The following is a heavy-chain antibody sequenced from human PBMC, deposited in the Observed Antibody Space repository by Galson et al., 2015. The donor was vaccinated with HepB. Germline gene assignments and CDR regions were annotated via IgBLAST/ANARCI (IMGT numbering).Heavy chain of an antibody. CDR2: ISSDGRTI. D-gene: IGHD3-22*01. CDR1: GFTFSTST. J-gene: IGHJ2*01. CDR3: ARVGFDPRGYSSYWYFDF. V-gene: IGHV3-48*04. Sequence: SLRLSCAASGFTFSTSTMNWLRQAPGKGLEWVSYISSDGRTIYYADSVKGRFTISRDNAKNSLYLQMSSLRTEDTARYYCARVGFDPRGYSSYWYFDFWGRGTLVAVSS.